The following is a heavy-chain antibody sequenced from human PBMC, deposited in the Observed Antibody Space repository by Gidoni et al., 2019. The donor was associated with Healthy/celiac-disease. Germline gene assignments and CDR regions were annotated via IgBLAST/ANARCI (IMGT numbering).Heavy chain of an antibody. V-gene: IGHV3-7*01. CDR3: ARDQLGKFSDY. D-gene: IGHD7-27*01. J-gene: IGHJ4*02. Sequence: EVQLVESGGGLVQPGGSLRLSCAASGFTFSSYWMGWVRQAPGKGLEWVANIKQDGSEKYYVDSVKGRFTISRDNAKNSLYLQMNSLRAEDTAVYYCARDQLGKFSDYWGQGTLVTVSS. CDR1: GFTFSSYW. CDR2: IKQDGSEK.